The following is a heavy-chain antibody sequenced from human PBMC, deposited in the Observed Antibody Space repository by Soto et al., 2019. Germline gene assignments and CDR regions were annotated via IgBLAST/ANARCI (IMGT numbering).Heavy chain of an antibody. CDR3: TRVWWLRLKFWFDP. CDR2: IRSKAYGGTT. V-gene: IGHV3-49*04. CDR1: GFTFGDYA. D-gene: IGHD5-12*01. Sequence: GGSLRLSCTAYGFTFGDYAMSWVRQAPGKGLEWVGFIRSKAYGGTTEYAASVKGRFTISRDDSKSIAYLQMNSLKTEDTAVYYCTRVWWLRLKFWFDPWCHGPRFSVSS. J-gene: IGHJ5*02.